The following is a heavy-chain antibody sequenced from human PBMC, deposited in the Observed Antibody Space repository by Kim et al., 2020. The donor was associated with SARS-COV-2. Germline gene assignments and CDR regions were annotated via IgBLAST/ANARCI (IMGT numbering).Heavy chain of an antibody. CDR2: IWYDGSNK. CDR1: GFTFSSYG. CDR3: AKDGSGPFDY. Sequence: RGSLRLSCAASGFTFSSYGMHWVRQAPGKGLEWVAVIWYDGSNKYYADSVKGRFTISRDNSKNTLYLQMNSLRAEDTAVYYCAKDGSGPFDYWGQGTLVTVSS. D-gene: IGHD7-27*01. J-gene: IGHJ4*02. V-gene: IGHV3-33*06.